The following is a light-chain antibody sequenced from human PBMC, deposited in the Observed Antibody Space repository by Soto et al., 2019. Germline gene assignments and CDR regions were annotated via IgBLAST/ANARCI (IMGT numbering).Light chain of an antibody. Sequence: QSVLTQPASVSGSPGQSITISCTGTSSDIGIYNYVSWYQQPPGKAPKLIIYEVSNRPSGLSNRFSGSKSGNTASLTISGLQAEDEADYYCSSYTSTSTRVIFGGGTKSPS. CDR1: SSDIGIYNY. CDR3: SSYTSTSTRVI. CDR2: EVS. V-gene: IGLV2-14*01. J-gene: IGLJ2*01.